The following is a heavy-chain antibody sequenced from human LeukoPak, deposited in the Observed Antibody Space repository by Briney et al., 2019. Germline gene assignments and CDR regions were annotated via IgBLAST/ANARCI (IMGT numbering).Heavy chain of an antibody. Sequence: ASVKVSCKVSGYTLTELSMHWVRQALGKGLEWMGGFDPEDGETIYAQKFQGRVTMTEDTSTDTAYMELSSLRSEDTAVYYCATVAPSGYLRLYYYGMDVWGQGTTVTVSS. J-gene: IGHJ6*02. CDR1: GYTLTELS. V-gene: IGHV1-24*01. CDR2: FDPEDGET. CDR3: ATVAPSGYLRLYYYGMDV. D-gene: IGHD5-12*01.